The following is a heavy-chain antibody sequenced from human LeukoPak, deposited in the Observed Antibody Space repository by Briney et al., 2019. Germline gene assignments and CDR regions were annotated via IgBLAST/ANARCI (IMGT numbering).Heavy chain of an antibody. CDR2: ISSSSSYT. CDR3: ARDLTDYYDSSGYPDY. J-gene: IGHJ4*02. Sequence: PGGSLRLSCAASGFTFSDYYMSWIRQAPGKGLEWVSYISSSSSYTNYADSVKGRFTISRDNAKNSLYLQMNSLRAEDTAVYYCARDLTDYYDSSGYPDYWGQGTLVTVSS. D-gene: IGHD3-22*01. V-gene: IGHV3-11*05. CDR1: GFTFSDYY.